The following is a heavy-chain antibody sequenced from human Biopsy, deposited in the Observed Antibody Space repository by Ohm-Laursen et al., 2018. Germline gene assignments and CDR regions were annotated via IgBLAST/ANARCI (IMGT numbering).Heavy chain of an antibody. CDR3: ARHPTGFWFDP. CDR2: IFYSGIT. Sequence: SETLSLTCTVSGGSVSSNVAYWAWIRQPPGKGLESIGSIFYSGITYYNPSLQSRVTMSVDTSKNQFSLNLTSVTAADTAVYYCARHPTGFWFDPWGHGTLVTVSS. J-gene: IGHJ5*02. V-gene: IGHV4-39*01. CDR1: GGSVSSNVAY.